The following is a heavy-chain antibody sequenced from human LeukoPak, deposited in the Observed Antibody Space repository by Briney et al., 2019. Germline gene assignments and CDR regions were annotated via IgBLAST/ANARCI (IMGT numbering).Heavy chain of an antibody. D-gene: IGHD6-19*01. Sequence: GGSLRLSCAASGFTFSLYAMSWVRQAPGKGLEWVSTSGSGGTPFYTDSVKGRFTISRDSSKNTLYLQMNSLRAEDTALYYCAKGSSGWYPHFDHWGQGTLVTVSS. CDR1: GFTFSLYA. CDR3: AKGSSGWYPHFDH. J-gene: IGHJ4*01. CDR2: SGSGGTP. V-gene: IGHV3-23*01.